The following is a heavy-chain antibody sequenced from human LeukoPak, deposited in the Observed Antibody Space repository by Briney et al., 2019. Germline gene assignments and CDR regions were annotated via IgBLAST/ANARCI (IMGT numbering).Heavy chain of an antibody. J-gene: IGHJ4*02. V-gene: IGHV1-8*01. CDR1: GYTFTSYD. Sequence: GASVKVSCKASGYTFTSYDINWVRQATGQGLEWMGWMNPNSGNTGYAQKFQGRVTMTRNTSISTAYMELSSLRSEDTAVYYCARGPAAIIGGYYFGYWGQGTLVTVSS. D-gene: IGHD2-2*01. CDR3: ARGPAAIIGGYYFGY. CDR2: MNPNSGNT.